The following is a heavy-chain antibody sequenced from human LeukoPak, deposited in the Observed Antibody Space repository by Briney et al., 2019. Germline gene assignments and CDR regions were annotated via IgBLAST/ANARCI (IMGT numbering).Heavy chain of an antibody. Sequence: ASVKVSCKVSGNNLNELSMHWVRQPLGKGFEWMGGFDPEDGETIYAQKFQGRFTMNEDTSTDTAYMELSSLRSEDTAVYYCATEVGGIGTSSYWGQGTLVTVSS. CDR1: GNNLNELS. CDR3: ATEVGGIGTSSY. V-gene: IGHV1-24*01. J-gene: IGHJ4*02. D-gene: IGHD2-15*01. CDR2: FDPEDGET.